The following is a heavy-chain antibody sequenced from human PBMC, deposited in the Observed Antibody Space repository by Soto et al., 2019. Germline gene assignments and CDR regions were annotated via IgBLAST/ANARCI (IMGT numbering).Heavy chain of an antibody. Sequence: SETLSLTCAVYGGSFSGYYWSWIRQPPGKGLEWIGEINHSGSTNYNPSLKSRVTISVDTSKDQFSLKLSSVTAADTAVYYCAIISSIAARNYYYYYMDVWGKGTTVT. CDR1: GGSFSGYY. CDR2: INHSGST. D-gene: IGHD6-6*01. V-gene: IGHV4-34*01. J-gene: IGHJ6*03. CDR3: AIISSIAARNYYYYYMDV.